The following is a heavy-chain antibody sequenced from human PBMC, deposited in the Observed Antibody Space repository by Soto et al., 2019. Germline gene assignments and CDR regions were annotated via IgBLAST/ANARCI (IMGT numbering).Heavy chain of an antibody. D-gene: IGHD3-22*01. J-gene: IGHJ4*02. V-gene: IGHV3-30*04. CDR2: ISYDGSNK. CDR3: AKDMYYYDSSGYWDY. CDR1: GSTFPNYP. Sequence: GGSLRLSCTASGSTFPNYPMHWVRQAPGKGLEWVAVISYDGSNKYYADSMKGRFTISRDNSKNTLYLQMNSLRAEDTAVYYCAKDMYYYDSSGYWDYWGQGTLVTVSS.